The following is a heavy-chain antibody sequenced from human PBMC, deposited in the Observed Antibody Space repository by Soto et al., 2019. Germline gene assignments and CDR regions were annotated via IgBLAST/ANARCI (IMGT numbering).Heavy chain of an antibody. J-gene: IGHJ4*02. CDR3: AKSPGMYYYDSSGYYHYDY. V-gene: IGHV3-23*01. CDR1: GFTFSSYA. D-gene: IGHD3-22*01. Sequence: GGSLRLSCSASGFTFSSYAMSWVRQAPGKGLEWVSAISGSGVSTYYADSVKGRFTISRDNSKNTLYLQMNSLRAEDTAVYYCAKSPGMYYYDSSGYYHYDYWGQGTLVTVSS. CDR2: ISGSGVST.